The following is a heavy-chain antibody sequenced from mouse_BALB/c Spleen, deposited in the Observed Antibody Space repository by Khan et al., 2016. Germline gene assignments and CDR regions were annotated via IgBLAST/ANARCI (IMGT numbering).Heavy chain of an antibody. V-gene: IGHV14-4*02. D-gene: IGHD2-4*01. J-gene: IGHJ2*01. CDR2: IGPDNGDT. CDR3: KAVYYESDPDF. Sequence: VQLQQSGAELVRSGASLKLSCTASGFNIKDYYMHWVQQRPEQGLEWIGWIGPDNGDTEYDPKFQGKATMTADTSSNTSYLQLNSLTSEDTAVYDSKAVYYESDPDFWGQGSTLTVSS. CDR1: GFNIKDYY.